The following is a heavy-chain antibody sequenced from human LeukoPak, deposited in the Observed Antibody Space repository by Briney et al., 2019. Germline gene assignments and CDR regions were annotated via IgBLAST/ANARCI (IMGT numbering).Heavy chain of an antibody. J-gene: IGHJ6*04. CDR3: AELGITMIGGV. Sequence: GGSLRLSCVASGFSFSSYAMHWVRQAPGKGLEWMAAISSDGSNDYYADSVKGRFTISRDNSKNTLCLQMNSLRAEDTAVYYCAELGITMIGGVWGKGTTVTISS. CDR1: GFSFSSYA. V-gene: IGHV3-30*14. CDR2: ISSDGSND. D-gene: IGHD3-10*02.